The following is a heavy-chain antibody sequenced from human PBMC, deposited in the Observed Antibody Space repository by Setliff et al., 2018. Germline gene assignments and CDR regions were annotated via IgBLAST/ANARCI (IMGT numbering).Heavy chain of an antibody. CDR3: ARGNPAEYFQY. Sequence: ASVKVSCKTSGYSFINYGLSWMRQAPGQGLEWVGWISGYNGNTDYAQNLQGRVTMTIDTSTSTAYMELRSLTSDDTAVYYCARGNPAEYFQYWGQGTLVTVS. CDR1: GYSFINYG. V-gene: IGHV1-18*01. CDR2: ISGYNGNT. J-gene: IGHJ1*01.